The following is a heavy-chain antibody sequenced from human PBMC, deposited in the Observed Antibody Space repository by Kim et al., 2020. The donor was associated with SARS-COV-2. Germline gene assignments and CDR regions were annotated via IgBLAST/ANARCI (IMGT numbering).Heavy chain of an antibody. CDR3: ARVSGWTTVTTDDAIDI. D-gene: IGHD4-17*01. V-gene: IGHV3-33*01. Sequence: GESLRLSCATSGFIFNTYDMHWVRQPPGKGLEWVAVIWYDGNKKYYADSVKGRFTVSRDNSKNTLFLQMNSLRAEDTAVYYCARVSGWTTVTTDDAIDIWGQGTMVTVSS. CDR2: IWYDGNKK. CDR1: GFIFNTYD. J-gene: IGHJ3*02.